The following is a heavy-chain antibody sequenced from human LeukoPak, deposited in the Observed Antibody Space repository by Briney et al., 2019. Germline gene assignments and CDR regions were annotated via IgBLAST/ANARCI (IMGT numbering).Heavy chain of an antibody. J-gene: IGHJ4*02. D-gene: IGHD6-19*01. Sequence: KPSETLSLTCTVSGGSISSYYWSWIRQPPGKALEWIGYIYYSGSTNYNPSLKSRVTISVDTSKNQFSLKLSSVTAADTAVYYCARDGSSSGWVNFDYWGQGTLVTVSS. CDR3: ARDGSSSGWVNFDY. CDR2: IYYSGST. CDR1: GGSISSYY. V-gene: IGHV4-59*01.